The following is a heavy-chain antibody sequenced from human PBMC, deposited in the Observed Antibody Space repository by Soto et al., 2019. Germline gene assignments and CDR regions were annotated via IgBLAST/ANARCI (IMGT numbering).Heavy chain of an antibody. D-gene: IGHD6-25*01. Sequence: SETLSLTCTVSGGSISSGGYYWSWIRQHPGKGLEWIGYIYYSGSTYYNPSLKSRVTISVDTSKNQFSLKLSSVTAADTAVYYCARVGSPYYFDYWGQGTLVTVSS. CDR2: IYYSGST. CDR3: ARVGSPYYFDY. CDR1: GGSISSGGYY. V-gene: IGHV4-31*03. J-gene: IGHJ4*02.